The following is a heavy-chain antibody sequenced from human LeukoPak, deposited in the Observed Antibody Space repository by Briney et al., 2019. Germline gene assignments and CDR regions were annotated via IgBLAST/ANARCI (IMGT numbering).Heavy chain of an antibody. CDR3: ASATGWLLPSWYFDL. Sequence: SQTLSLTCAVSGGSISRGGYSWSWIRQPPGKGLEWIGYIYHSGSTYYNPSLKSRVTISVDRSKNQFSLKLSSVTAADTAVYYCASATGWLLPSWYFDLWGRGTLVTVSS. CDR1: GGSISRGGYS. D-gene: IGHD5-12*01. V-gene: IGHV4-30-2*01. J-gene: IGHJ2*01. CDR2: IYHSGST.